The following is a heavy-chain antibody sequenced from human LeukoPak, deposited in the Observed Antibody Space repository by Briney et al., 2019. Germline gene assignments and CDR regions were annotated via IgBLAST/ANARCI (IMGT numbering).Heavy chain of an antibody. D-gene: IGHD6-19*01. CDR1: GLTFSTSG. CDR3: AREGGITVAGKFDS. Sequence: GGSLRLSCAASGLTFSTSGMHWVRQAPGKGLEWVAFIQCDESDKYYADSVRGRFTISRDNSKNTLYLQMNSLRAEDTAVYYCAREGGITVAGKFDSWGQGTLVTVSS. J-gene: IGHJ4*02. V-gene: IGHV3-30*02. CDR2: IQCDESDK.